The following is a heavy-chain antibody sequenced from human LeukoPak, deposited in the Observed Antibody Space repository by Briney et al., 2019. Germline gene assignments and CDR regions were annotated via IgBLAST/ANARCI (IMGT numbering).Heavy chain of an antibody. V-gene: IGHV4-4*07. D-gene: IGHD3-22*01. CDR3: AREESSHEIDSSGYFVY. J-gene: IGHJ4*02. CDR2: VYSSGVG. CDR1: GGSITGYY. Sequence: SETLSLTCTVSGGSITGYYWNWIRQPAGQGLEWLGRVYSSGVGNYNPSLTSRVTMSVDTSKNQFSLKLTSLTAADTAVYYCAREESSHEIDSSGYFVYWGQGTLVTVSS.